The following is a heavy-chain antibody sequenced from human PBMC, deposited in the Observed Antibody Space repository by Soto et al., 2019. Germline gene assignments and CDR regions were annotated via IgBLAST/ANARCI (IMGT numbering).Heavy chain of an antibody. J-gene: IGHJ6*02. Sequence: SETLSLTCTVSGGSISSSSYYWDWIRQPPGKGLEWIGSIYYSGSTYYNPSLKSRVTISVDTSKNQFSLKLSSVTAADTAVYYCSSAKLTYYYYGMDVWGQGTTVTVSS. V-gene: IGHV4-39*01. D-gene: IGHD7-27*01. CDR1: GGSISSSSYY. CDR2: IYYSGST. CDR3: SSAKLTYYYYGMDV.